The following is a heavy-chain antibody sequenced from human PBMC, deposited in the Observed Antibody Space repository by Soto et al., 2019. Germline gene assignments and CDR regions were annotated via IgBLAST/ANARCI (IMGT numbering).Heavy chain of an antibody. CDR3: AREGPGWGGMDV. D-gene: IGHD3-16*01. Sequence: PGGSLRLSCAASGFTFSSYWMHWVRQAPGKGLVWVSRINSDGSSTSYADSVKGRFTISRDNAKNTLYLQMNSLRAEDTAVYYCAREGPGWGGMDVWGQGXTVTVSS. CDR2: INSDGSST. CDR1: GFTFSSYW. V-gene: IGHV3-74*01. J-gene: IGHJ6*02.